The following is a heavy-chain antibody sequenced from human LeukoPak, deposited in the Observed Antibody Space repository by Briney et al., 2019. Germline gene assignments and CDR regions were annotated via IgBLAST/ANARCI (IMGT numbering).Heavy chain of an antibody. D-gene: IGHD6-6*01. CDR2: IYYSGST. CDR1: GGSISSYY. V-gene: IGHV4-59*01. Sequence: SETLSLTCTVSGGSISSYYWSWIRQPPGKGLEWIGYIYYSGSTNYNPSLKSRVTISVDTSKNQFSLKLSPVTAADTAVYYCARTSVAGSSRFDYWGQGTLVTVSS. CDR3: ARTSVAGSSRFDY. J-gene: IGHJ4*02.